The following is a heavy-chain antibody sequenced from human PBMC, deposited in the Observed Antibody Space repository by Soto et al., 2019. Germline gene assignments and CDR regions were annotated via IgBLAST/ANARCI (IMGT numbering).Heavy chain of an antibody. CDR3: VRSGTARLLRHSWFDT. CDR2: ITTSSAYI. V-gene: IGHV3-21*01. J-gene: IGHJ5*02. D-gene: IGHD2-21*01. CDR1: GFTFNTYD. Sequence: EVQLVESGGGLVKPGGSLRLSCAASGFTFNTYDMNWVRQAPGKGLEWVSSITTSSAYIYYADSLKGRITISRDNAENSLFLQMNSLRAEDTAVYYYVRSGTARLLRHSWFDTWGQGTLVTVSS.